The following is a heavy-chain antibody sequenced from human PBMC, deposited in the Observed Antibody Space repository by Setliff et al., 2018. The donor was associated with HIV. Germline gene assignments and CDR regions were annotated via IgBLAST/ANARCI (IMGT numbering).Heavy chain of an antibody. D-gene: IGHD2-15*01. V-gene: IGHV1-2*02. CDR2: ITPNGDDT. CDR3: AREVDDSFDI. Sequence: ASVKVSCKASADIFNAYYIHWVRQAPGQGLEWMGWITPNGDDTNYPQKFEGRVTLTRDTSIATAYMELRSLTSDDTAVYYCAREVDDSFDIWGQGTMVTVSS. CDR1: ADIFNAYY. J-gene: IGHJ3*02.